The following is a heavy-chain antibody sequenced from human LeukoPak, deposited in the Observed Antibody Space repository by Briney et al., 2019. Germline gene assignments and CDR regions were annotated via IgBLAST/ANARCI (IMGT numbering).Heavy chain of an antibody. CDR2: ISSSGSTI. D-gene: IGHD2-2*01. CDR3: ARSLYCSSTSCPMTFDY. V-gene: IGHV3-11*04. Sequence: GGSLRLSCAASGFTFSDYYMSWIRQAPGKGLEWVSYISSSGSTIYYADSVKGRFTISRDNSKNTLYLQMNSLRAEDTAVYYCARSLYCSSTSCPMTFDYWGQGTLVTVSS. CDR1: GFTFSDYY. J-gene: IGHJ4*02.